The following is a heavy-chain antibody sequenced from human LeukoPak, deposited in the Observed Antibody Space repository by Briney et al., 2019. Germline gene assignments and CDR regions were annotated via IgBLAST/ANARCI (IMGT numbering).Heavy chain of an antibody. CDR3: ARDEEGGCGVDK. J-gene: IGHJ4*02. CDR1: GFTFSSYA. CDR2: ISGSGGST. V-gene: IGHV3-23*01. Sequence: GGSLRLSCAASGFTFSSYAMSWVRQAPGKGLEWVSAISGSGGSTYYADSVKGRFTISRDDAKNSLYLQMNNLRAEDTAVYYCARDEEGGCGVDKWGRGTLVTV. D-gene: IGHD2-21*01.